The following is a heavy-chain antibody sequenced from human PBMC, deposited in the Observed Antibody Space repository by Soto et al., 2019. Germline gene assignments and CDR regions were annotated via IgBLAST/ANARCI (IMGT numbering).Heavy chain of an antibody. CDR1: DFSISSGYY. D-gene: IGHD3-3*01. CDR3: ATGNVDSMLES. V-gene: IGHV4-38-2*01. J-gene: IGHJ4*02. Sequence: SETLSLTCAVSDFSISSGYYWGWIRQPPGKGLEWIARMYYSGTTYYSPSLKGRVTISIDTSRNLFSLTLNSVTAADTAIYFCATGNVDSMLESWGRGTLVTVSS. CDR2: MYYSGTT.